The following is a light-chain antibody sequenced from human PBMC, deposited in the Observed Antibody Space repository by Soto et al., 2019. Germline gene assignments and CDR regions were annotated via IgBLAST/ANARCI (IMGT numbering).Light chain of an antibody. Sequence: DIQMTQSPSSLSASVGDRVTITCQASQDIRQYLNWYQQKPGKAPKLLIYDASRLETGVPSRFSGSGSGTDFTFTVSSLQPEDLGTYYCPVYDYISAGYTFGPGTKVDLK. J-gene: IGKJ3*01. CDR1: QDIRQY. CDR2: DAS. V-gene: IGKV1-33*01. CDR3: PVYDYISAGYT.